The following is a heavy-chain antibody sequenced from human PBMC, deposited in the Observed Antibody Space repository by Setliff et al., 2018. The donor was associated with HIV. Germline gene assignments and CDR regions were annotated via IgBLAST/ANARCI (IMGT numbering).Heavy chain of an antibody. Sequence: SETLSLTCTVSGGSFSNFFWNWIRQTPGKGLEWIGYINSSGTTNYNPSLKSRVNISIDPSKNHFTLRLSSVTVADTAVYYCARRGRFMGWCDPWGQGSLFTVSS. D-gene: IGHD3-3*01. V-gene: IGHV4-4*09. CDR2: INSSGTT. J-gene: IGHJ5*02. CDR3: ARRGRFMGWCDP. CDR1: GGSFSNFF.